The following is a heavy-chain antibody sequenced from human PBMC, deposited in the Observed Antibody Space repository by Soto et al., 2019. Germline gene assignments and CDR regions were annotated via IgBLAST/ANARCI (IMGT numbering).Heavy chain of an antibody. J-gene: IGHJ4*02. CDR3: AKRDGIVVVTAAFDY. V-gene: IGHV3-23*01. Sequence: GGSLRLSCAASGFTFSSYAMSWVRQAPGKGLEWVSAISGSGGSTYYADSVKGRFTISRDNPKNTLYLQMNSLRAEDTAVYYCAKRDGIVVVTAAFDYWGQGTLVTVSS. CDR2: ISGSGGST. CDR1: GFTFSSYA. D-gene: IGHD2-2*01.